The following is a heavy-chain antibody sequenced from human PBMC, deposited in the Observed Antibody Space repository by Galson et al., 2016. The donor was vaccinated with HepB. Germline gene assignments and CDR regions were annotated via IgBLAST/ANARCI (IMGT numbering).Heavy chain of an antibody. Sequence: SCAISGDSVSSNSAAWNWIRQSPSRGLEWLGRTYYRSKWYNEYAVSVKSRITINPDTSKNQFSLQLNSVTPEDTAVYYCTRLVAANGYYGMDVWGQGTTVIVSS. CDR1: GDSVSSNSAA. CDR3: TRLVAANGYYGMDV. D-gene: IGHD2-15*01. J-gene: IGHJ6*02. V-gene: IGHV6-1*01. CDR2: TYYRSKWYN.